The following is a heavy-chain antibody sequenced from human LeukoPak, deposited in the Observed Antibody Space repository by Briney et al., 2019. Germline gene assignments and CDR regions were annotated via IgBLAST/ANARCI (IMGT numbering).Heavy chain of an antibody. Sequence: SVKVSCKASGGTFSSHAISWVRQAPGQGLEWMGGIIPIFGTANYAQKFQGRVTITADESTSTAYMELSSLRSEDTAVYYCARGGEYSGYFDYWGQGTLVTVSS. CDR3: ARGGEYSGYFDY. J-gene: IGHJ4*02. CDR1: GGTFSSHA. CDR2: IIPIFGTA. V-gene: IGHV1-69*13. D-gene: IGHD5-12*01.